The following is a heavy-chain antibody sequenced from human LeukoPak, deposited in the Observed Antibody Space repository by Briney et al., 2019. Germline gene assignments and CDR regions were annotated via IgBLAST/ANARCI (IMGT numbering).Heavy chain of an antibody. Sequence: NPSETLSLTCAVYGGSFSGYYWSWIRQPPGKGLEWIGEINHSGSTNYNPSLKSRATISVDTSKNQFSLKLSSVTAADTAVYYCARLNDFWSGYYTFDAFDIWGQGTMVTVSS. CDR3: ARLNDFWSGYYTFDAFDI. J-gene: IGHJ3*02. D-gene: IGHD3-3*01. V-gene: IGHV4-34*01. CDR1: GGSFSGYY. CDR2: INHSGST.